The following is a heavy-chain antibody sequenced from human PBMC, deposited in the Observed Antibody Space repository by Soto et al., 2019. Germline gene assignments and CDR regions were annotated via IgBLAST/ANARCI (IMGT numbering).Heavy chain of an antibody. CDR1: GGSISSYY. CDR3: ARDFDGMDV. J-gene: IGHJ6*02. CDR2: IYYSGST. D-gene: IGHD3-3*01. Sequence: SETLSLTCTVSGGSISSYYWSWIRQPPGKGLEWIGYIYYSGSTNYNPSLKSRVTISIDTSKNQFSLKLSSVTAADTAVYYCARDFDGMDVWGQGTTVTVSS. V-gene: IGHV4-59*01.